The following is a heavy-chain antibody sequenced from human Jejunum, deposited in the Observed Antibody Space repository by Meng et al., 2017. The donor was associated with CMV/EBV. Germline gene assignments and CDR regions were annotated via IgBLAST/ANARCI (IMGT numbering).Heavy chain of an antibody. CDR1: GGSIRNEQW. CDR2: IYHSGRT. CDR3: TTLYGDSIS. Sequence: QVQLQESGPGLVEPSGTLSLTCDVSGGSIRNEQWWSWVRQAPGKGLEWIGEIYHSGRTNYNPSVKSRVSMSVDKSQNHFSLRLSSVTAADTAVYYCTTLYGDSISWGQGTLVTVSS. D-gene: IGHD4-17*01. V-gene: IGHV4-4*02. J-gene: IGHJ4*02.